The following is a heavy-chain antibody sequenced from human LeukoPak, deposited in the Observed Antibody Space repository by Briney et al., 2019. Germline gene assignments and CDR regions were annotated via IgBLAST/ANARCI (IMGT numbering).Heavy chain of an antibody. J-gene: IGHJ4*02. CDR1: GYTFNRYS. D-gene: IGHD4-17*01. CDR3: AKVGNDYGDYVPPYFDY. Sequence: GASVKVSCKASGYTFNRYSIHWVRQAPGQRLEWMGWINAGNGYTKYSQKFQDRVTITRDTSASTAYMELSGLRSEDTAVYSCAKVGNDYGDYVPPYFDYWGQGTLVTVSS. CDR2: INAGNGYT. V-gene: IGHV1-3*01.